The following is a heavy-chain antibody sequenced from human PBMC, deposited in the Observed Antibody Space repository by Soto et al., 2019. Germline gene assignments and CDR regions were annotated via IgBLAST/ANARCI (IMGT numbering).Heavy chain of an antibody. CDR3: AILQAHSSWLLSARGMDV. V-gene: IGHV3-23*01. Sequence: KELEWVSAISGSGGSTYYADSVKGRFTISRDNSKNTLNLQMNSLRAEYTAVYYCAILQAHSSWLLSARGMDVWGPGITVTVSS. D-gene: IGHD6-13*01. J-gene: IGHJ6*02. CDR2: ISGSGGST.